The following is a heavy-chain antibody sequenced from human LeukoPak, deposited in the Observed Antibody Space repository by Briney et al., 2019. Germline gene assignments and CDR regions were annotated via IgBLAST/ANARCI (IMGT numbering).Heavy chain of an antibody. J-gene: IGHJ5*02. V-gene: IGHV1-8*02. Sequence: ASVKVSCKASGYTFTSYDINWVRQATGQGLEWMGWMNPNSGGTNYAQKFQGRVTMSTDTSTSTAYMELRSLRFDDTAIYYCAKDWHILTGRNCFDPWGQGTLVTVSS. CDR3: AKDWHILTGRNCFDP. D-gene: IGHD3-9*01. CDR2: MNPNSGGT. CDR1: GYTFTSYD.